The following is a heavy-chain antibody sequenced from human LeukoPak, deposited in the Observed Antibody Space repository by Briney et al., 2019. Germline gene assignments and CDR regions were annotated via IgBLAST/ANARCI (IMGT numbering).Heavy chain of an antibody. CDR2: MVYSGST. D-gene: IGHD4-17*01. CDR3: ARHGGDYTFDY. J-gene: IGHJ4*02. V-gene: IGHV4-59*08. Sequence: SETLSLTCTVSGGSTSSYYWSWIRQPPGKGLEWIAYMVYSGSTFDNPSLKSRVSTSVDTSKNQFSLKVRSVTAADTAVYYCARHGGDYTFDYWGQGTLVTVSS. CDR1: GGSTSSYY.